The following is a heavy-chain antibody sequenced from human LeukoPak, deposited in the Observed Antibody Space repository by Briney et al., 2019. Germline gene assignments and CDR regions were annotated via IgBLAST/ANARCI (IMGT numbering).Heavy chain of an antibody. Sequence: PSETLSLTCTVSGYSISSGYYWGRIRQPPGKGLEWIGSIYHSGSTYYNPSLKSRVTISVDTSKNQFSLKLSSVTAADTAVYYCARGRSYCSSTSCRLFDYWGQGTLVTVSS. V-gene: IGHV4-38-2*02. CDR1: GYSISSGYY. CDR2: IYHSGST. CDR3: ARGRSYCSSTSCRLFDY. J-gene: IGHJ4*02. D-gene: IGHD2-2*01.